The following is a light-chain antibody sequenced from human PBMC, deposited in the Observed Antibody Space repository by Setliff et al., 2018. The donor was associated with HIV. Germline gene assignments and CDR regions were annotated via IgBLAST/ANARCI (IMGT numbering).Light chain of an antibody. CDR3: CSYAATHTFEGVL. CDR1: RSDVGGYNY. V-gene: IGLV2-11*01. Sequence: QSALAQPRSVSGSPGQSVTISCTGARSDVGGYNYVSWYQQHPGNAPKLMIYEVTKRPSGVPDRFSGSKSGNTASLNISGLQAEDEADYYCCSYAATHTFEGVLFGGGTKVTVL. J-gene: IGLJ2*01. CDR2: EVT.